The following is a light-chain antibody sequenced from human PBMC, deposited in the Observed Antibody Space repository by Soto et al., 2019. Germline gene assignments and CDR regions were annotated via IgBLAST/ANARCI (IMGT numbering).Light chain of an antibody. CDR3: SSYTTSSALDV. CDR1: SSDVGGFNY. J-gene: IGLJ1*01. CDR2: EVS. V-gene: IGLV2-14*01. Sequence: QSALTQPASVSGSPGQSITISCTGTSSDVGGFNYVSWYQQHPGKAPKLMIYEVSNLPSGISNRFSGSKSGNTAYLIISGLQAEDEADYYCSSYTTSSALDVFGTGTKVTVL.